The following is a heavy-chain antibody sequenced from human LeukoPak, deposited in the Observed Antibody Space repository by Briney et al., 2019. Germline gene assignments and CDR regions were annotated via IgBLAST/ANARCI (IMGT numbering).Heavy chain of an antibody. J-gene: IGHJ6*02. CDR3: ARDLREHNYDILTGYYRSYYYGMDV. V-gene: IGHV4-39*02. D-gene: IGHD3-9*01. Sequence: KPSETLSLTCTVSGGSITSSSYYWGWIRQPPGKGLEWIGSLYYSASTYYNPSLKSRVTISVDTSKNQFSLKLISVTAADTAVYYCARDLREHNYDILTGYYRSYYYGMDVWGQGTTVTVSS. CDR1: GGSITSSSYY. CDR2: LYYSAST.